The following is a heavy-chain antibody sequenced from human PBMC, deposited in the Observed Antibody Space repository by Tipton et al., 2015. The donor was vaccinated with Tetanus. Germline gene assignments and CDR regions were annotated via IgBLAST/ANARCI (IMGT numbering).Heavy chain of an antibody. Sequence: QVQLVQSGAEVKKPGASVKVSCKASGYTFTSYYMHWVRQAPGQGLEWMGIINPSGGSTSYAQKFQGRVTMTRDTSTSTVYMELSSLRSEDTAVYYCARDTPPSVADSSGWYGGYYFDYWGQGTLVTVSS. CDR3: ARDTPPSVADSSGWYGGYYFDY. J-gene: IGHJ4*02. V-gene: IGHV1-46*01. CDR1: GYTFTSYY. CDR2: INPSGGST. D-gene: IGHD6-19*01.